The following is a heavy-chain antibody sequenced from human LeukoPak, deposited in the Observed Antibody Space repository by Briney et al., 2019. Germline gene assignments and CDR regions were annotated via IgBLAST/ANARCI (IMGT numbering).Heavy chain of an antibody. V-gene: IGHV3-48*02. D-gene: IGHD3-10*01. CDR3: ARDGTMDGPDFDY. CDR1: RFTFSAYS. Sequence: GGSLRLSCAASRFTFSAYSMNWVRQAPGKGLEWVSYISGSSSTIYYADSVKGRFTISRNNAKNSLYLQMNSLRDEDKAVYYCARDGTMDGPDFDYWGQGTLVTVSS. J-gene: IGHJ4*02. CDR2: ISGSSSTI.